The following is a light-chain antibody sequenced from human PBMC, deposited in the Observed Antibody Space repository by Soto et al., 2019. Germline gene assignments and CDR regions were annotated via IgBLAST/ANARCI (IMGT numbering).Light chain of an antibody. Sequence: EIVLTQSPGTLSLSPGERATLSCRASQRVGRNYLAWYQQKPGQAPRLLIYDASSRATGIPDRFSGRGSGTDFTLTISRLEPEDFAVYYCQQYASSPLTFGGGNKVDMK. J-gene: IGKJ4*01. CDR2: DAS. CDR3: QQYASSPLT. CDR1: QRVGRNY. V-gene: IGKV3-20*01.